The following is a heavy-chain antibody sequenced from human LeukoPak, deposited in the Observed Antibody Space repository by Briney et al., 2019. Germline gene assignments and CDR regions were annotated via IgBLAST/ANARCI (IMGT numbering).Heavy chain of an antibody. J-gene: IGHJ3*02. D-gene: IGHD6-13*01. Sequence: SETLSLTCTVSGASISTFYWTWIRQPPGKGLEWIGYIDYSGSTNYNTALQSRVAISAETSKNQVSLKLTSVTPADTAVYYCARGIPEHGTGAFAIWGQGTMVTVPS. CDR3: ARGIPEHGTGAFAI. CDR1: GASISTFY. V-gene: IGHV4-59*01. CDR2: IDYSGST.